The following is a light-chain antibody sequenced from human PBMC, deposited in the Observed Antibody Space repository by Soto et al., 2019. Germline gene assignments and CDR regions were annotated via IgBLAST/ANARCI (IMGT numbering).Light chain of an antibody. CDR1: QSISSW. Sequence: DIQMTQSPSTLSAPVGDRVTITCRASQSISSWLAWYQQKPGKAPKLLIYDASSLESGVPSRFSGRGSGTEFTLTISSXQPDDFATYYCQQYNSYPWTFGQGTKVDIK. CDR2: DAS. CDR3: QQYNSYPWT. J-gene: IGKJ1*01. V-gene: IGKV1-5*01.